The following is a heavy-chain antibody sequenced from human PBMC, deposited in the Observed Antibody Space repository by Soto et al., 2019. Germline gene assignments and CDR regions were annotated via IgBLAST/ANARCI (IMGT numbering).Heavy chain of an antibody. D-gene: IGHD3-22*01. CDR1: GFSLSTSGVG. Sequence: ESGPTLVNPTQTLTLTCTFSGFSLSTSGVGVGWIRQPPGRALEWLALIYGDDDKRYSPSLMSRLTITKDTSNNRVVLTMTNVDPVDTATYYCAHRRDSSGYYYRGYFDYWGQGTPVTVSS. V-gene: IGHV2-5*02. J-gene: IGHJ4*02. CDR3: AHRRDSSGYYYRGYFDY. CDR2: IYGDDDK.